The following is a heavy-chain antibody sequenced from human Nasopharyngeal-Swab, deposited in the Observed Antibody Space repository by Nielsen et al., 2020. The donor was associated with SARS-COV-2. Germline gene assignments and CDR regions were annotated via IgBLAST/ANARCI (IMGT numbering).Heavy chain of an antibody. V-gene: IGHV3-72*01. CDR2: IKNKVYSHTT. CDR3: ALIRGAAGS. D-gene: IGHD6-13*01. J-gene: IGHJ5*02. Sequence: GESLKISCAASGFTFDNYLMTWVRQAPGRGLEWVGRIKNKVYSHTTEYAASVTGRYTISRDDAKNSAFLQMNSLKIEDTAVYYCALIRGAAGSWGQGTLVTVHS. CDR1: GFTFDNYL.